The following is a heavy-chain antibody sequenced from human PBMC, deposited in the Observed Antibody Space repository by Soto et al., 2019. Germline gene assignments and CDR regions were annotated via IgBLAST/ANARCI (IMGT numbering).Heavy chain of an antibody. V-gene: IGHV3-23*01. CDR1: GFTFSSYA. CDR3: ARDIRSSSGGRSYGWFDS. CDR2: ISSSGSNI. Sequence: EVQLLESGGELVQPGGSLRLSCAASGFTFSSYAMGWVRQAPGKGLEWVSSISSSGSNIYYPVSVRGRFTVSRDNSKSSLYLQMYILRAEDTVLYYCARDIRSSSGGRSYGWFDSWGQGTLVSVSS. J-gene: IGHJ5*01. D-gene: IGHD1-26*01.